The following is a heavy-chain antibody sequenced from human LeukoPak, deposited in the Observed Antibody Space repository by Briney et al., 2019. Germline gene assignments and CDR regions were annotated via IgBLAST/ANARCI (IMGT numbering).Heavy chain of an antibody. J-gene: IGHJ4*02. CDR2: ISGSGGST. V-gene: IGHV3-23*01. Sequence: GGSLRLSCEAAGVTFSSYVMSWVRQAPGKGLEWVSAISGSGGSTYYADSVKGRFTISRDNSKNTLYLQMNSLRAEDTAVYYCAKSLLWFGELFDYWGQGTLVTVSS. D-gene: IGHD3-10*01. CDR3: AKSLLWFGELFDY. CDR1: GVTFSSYV.